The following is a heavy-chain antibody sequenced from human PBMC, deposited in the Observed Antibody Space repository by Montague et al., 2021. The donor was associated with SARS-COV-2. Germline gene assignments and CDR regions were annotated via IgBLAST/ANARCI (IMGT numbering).Heavy chain of an antibody. CDR2: IYYSGST. D-gene: IGHD3-3*01. J-gene: IGHJ4*02. CDR1: GGSISSGGYY. Sequence: TLSLTCTVSGGSISSGGYYWSWIRQHPGKGLEWIGYIYYSGSTYYNPSLKSRVTISVDTSKNQFSLKLSSVTAADTAVYYCARAPRRVVIKRFDYWGQGTLVTVSS. V-gene: IGHV4-31*03. CDR3: ARAPRRVVIKRFDY.